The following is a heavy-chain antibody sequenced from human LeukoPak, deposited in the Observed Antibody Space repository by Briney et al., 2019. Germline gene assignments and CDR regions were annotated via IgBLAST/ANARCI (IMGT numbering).Heavy chain of an antibody. D-gene: IGHD3-9*01. V-gene: IGHV5-51*01. J-gene: IGHJ5*02. Sequence: GLSLNISCQASPYSFTSYRIGWTRQMSGRGLEWMWIIYPGASDTRYSPSFQGQVTISADKSISTAYLQWSSLKASDTAVYYCARSRNYDIGFGPSGPWFDPWGQGTLVTVSS. CDR3: ARSRNYDIGFGPSGPWFDP. CDR2: IYPGASDT. CDR1: PYSFTSYR.